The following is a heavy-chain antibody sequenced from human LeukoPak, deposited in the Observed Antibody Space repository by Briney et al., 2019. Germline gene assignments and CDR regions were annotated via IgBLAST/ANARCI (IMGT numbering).Heavy chain of an antibody. D-gene: IGHD3-22*01. CDR2: IFPGDSDT. CDR1: GYSFTSYW. Sequence: GESLKISCKGSGYSFTSYWIGWVRQMPGKGLEWMGIIFPGDSDTRYSPSFQGQVTISADKSISTAYLQWSSLKASDTAMYYCARGPYYYDSSGYFYPDYWGQGTLVIVSS. V-gene: IGHV5-51*01. CDR3: ARGPYYYDSSGYFYPDY. J-gene: IGHJ4*02.